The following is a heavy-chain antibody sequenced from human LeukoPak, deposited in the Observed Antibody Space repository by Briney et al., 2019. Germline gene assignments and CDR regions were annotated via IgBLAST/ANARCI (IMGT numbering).Heavy chain of an antibody. J-gene: IGHJ4*02. CDR2: FDPEDGET. Sequence: ASVKVSCKVSGYTLTELSMHWVRQAPGKRLEWMGGFDPEDGETIYAQKFQGRVTMTEDTSTDTAYMELSSLRSEDTAVYYCATDLELELLGGFDYWGQGTLVTVSS. V-gene: IGHV1-24*01. D-gene: IGHD1-7*01. CDR1: GYTLTELS. CDR3: ATDLELELLGGFDY.